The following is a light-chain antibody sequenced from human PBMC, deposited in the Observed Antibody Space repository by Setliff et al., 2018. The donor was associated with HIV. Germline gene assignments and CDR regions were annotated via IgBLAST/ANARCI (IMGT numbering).Light chain of an antibody. V-gene: IGLV2-11*01. J-gene: IGLJ1*01. CDR2: DLS. CDR1: SSDVGGYNY. Sequence: QSALAQPRSVSGSPGQSVTISCTGTSSDVGGYNYVSWYQQHPGKAPKLMIYDLSKRPSGVPDRFSGSKSGYTASLTISGLQAEDEADYYCCSYAGSYKVFGTGTKVTVL. CDR3: CSYAGSYKV.